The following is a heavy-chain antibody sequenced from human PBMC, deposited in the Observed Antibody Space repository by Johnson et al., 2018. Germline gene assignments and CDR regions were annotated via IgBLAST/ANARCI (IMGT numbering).Heavy chain of an antibody. CDR3: ARDQPRGEWLPAFDI. CDR2: ISSNGGST. Sequence: VESGGGLVQPGGSLRLSCAASGFTFSSYAMHWVRQAPGKGLEYVSAISSNGGSTYYANSVKGRFTISRDNSKNTLYLQMGSLRAEDMAVYYCARDQPRGEWLPAFDIGGQGTMVTVSS. D-gene: IGHD3-3*01. CDR1: GFTFSSYA. V-gene: IGHV3-64*01. J-gene: IGHJ3*02.